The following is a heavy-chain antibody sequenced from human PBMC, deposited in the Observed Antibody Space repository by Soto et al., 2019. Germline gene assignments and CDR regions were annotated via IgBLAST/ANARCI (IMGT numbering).Heavy chain of an antibody. CDR1: GYTFTSYA. CDR3: AKTRTDYYYYYGMDV. Sequence: QFQLVQSGAEEKKPGASGKVSCKASGYTFTSYAMHWVRQAPGQRLEGMGWTNAGNGNKKYSQKFQGRVTITRETSASAAYMELSSLRSEDTAVYYCAKTRTDYYYYYGMDVWGQGTTVTVSS. D-gene: IGHD1-1*01. CDR2: TNAGNGNK. V-gene: IGHV1-3*05. J-gene: IGHJ6*02.